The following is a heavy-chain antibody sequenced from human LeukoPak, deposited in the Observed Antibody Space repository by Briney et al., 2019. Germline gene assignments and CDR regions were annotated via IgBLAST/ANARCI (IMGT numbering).Heavy chain of an antibody. CDR1: GYTFTGYY. Sequence: ASVKVSCKASGYTFTGYYMHWVRQAPGQGLEWMGRINPNSGGTNYAQKFQGRVTMTRDTSISTAYMELSRLRSDDTAVYYCARGPLARLNYYYYYMDVWGKGTTVTVPS. CDR2: INPNSGGT. CDR3: ARGPLARLNYYYYYMDV. D-gene: IGHD6-6*01. V-gene: IGHV1-2*06. J-gene: IGHJ6*03.